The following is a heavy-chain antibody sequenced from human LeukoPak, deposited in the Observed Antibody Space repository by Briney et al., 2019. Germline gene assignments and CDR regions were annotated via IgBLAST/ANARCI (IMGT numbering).Heavy chain of an antibody. CDR3: ARESDVIAAAGTNYYYMDV. Sequence: PSETLSLTCTVSGGSISSYYWSWIRQPAGKGLEWIGRIYTSGSTNYNPSLKSRVTMSVDTSKNQFSLKLSSVTAADTAVYYCARESDVIAAAGTNYYYMDVWGKGTTVTVS. J-gene: IGHJ6*03. D-gene: IGHD6-13*01. CDR2: IYTSGST. CDR1: GGSISSYY. V-gene: IGHV4-4*07.